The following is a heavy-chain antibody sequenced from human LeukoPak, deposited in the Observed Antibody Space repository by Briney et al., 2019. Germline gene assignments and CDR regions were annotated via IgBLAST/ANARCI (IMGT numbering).Heavy chain of an antibody. CDR2: INPSGGST. Sequence: ASVKVSCKASGYTFTSYYMDWVRQAPGQGLEWMGIINPSGGSTSYAQKFQGRVTMTRDTSTSTVYMELSSLRSEDTAVYYRAGDSSGYNTFDYWGQGTLVTVSS. V-gene: IGHV1-46*03. D-gene: IGHD3-22*01. J-gene: IGHJ4*02. CDR3: AGDSSGYNTFDY. CDR1: GYTFTSYY.